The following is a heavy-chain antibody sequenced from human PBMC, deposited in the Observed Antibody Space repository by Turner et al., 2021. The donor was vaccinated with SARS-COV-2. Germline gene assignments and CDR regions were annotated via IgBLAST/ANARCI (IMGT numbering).Heavy chain of an antibody. J-gene: IGHJ6*02. D-gene: IGHD5-12*01. CDR3: GRLMATTDTNYFYYGMDF. CDR2: ISGSSRYI. Sequence: EVQLVESGGGLVEPGGSLRLSCSASGFTFSPYSMNWVRKAPGKGLEWVSSISGSSRYIVYADSVKGRFNISRDNARNSLYLQMDSLRAEDSAIYYCGRLMATTDTNYFYYGMDFWGQGTTVTVSS. V-gene: IGHV3-21*06. CDR1: GFTFSPYS.